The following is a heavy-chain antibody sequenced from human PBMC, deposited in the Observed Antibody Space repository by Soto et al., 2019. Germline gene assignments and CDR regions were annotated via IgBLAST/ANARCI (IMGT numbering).Heavy chain of an antibody. J-gene: IGHJ3*02. V-gene: IGHV4-61*01. CDR3: ARDGNDFWSVPEPGFDI. CDR2: IYYSGST. D-gene: IGHD3-3*01. CDR1: GGSISSSSYY. Sequence: PSETLSLTCTVSGGSISSSSYYWSWIRQPPGKGLEWIGYIYYSGSTNYNPSLKSRVTISVDTSKNQFSLKLSSVTAADTAVYYCARDGNDFWSVPEPGFDIWGQGTMVTVSS.